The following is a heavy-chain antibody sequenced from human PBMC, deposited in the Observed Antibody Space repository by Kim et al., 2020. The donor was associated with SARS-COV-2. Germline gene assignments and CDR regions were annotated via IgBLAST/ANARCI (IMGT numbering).Heavy chain of an antibody. CDR1: AYTFTDYY. D-gene: IGHD3-9*01. CDR2: INPDSGGT. V-gene: IGHV1-2*02. J-gene: IGHJ5*02. Sequence: ASVKVSCKASAYTFTDYYIHWVRQAPGQGLEWMGWINPDSGGTNYAQKFQGRVTLTSDSSISTAYMELSRLRSDDRSDDTAVYYCARAIRRPLYNWFDPWGQGTLVTVSS. CDR3: ARAIRRPLYNWFDP.